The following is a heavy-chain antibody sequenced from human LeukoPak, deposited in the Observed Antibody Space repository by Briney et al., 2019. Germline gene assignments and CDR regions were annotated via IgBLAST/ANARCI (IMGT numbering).Heavy chain of an antibody. J-gene: IGHJ4*02. CDR2: IYSDGRT. V-gene: IGHV3-53*01. CDR1: GFTVNSNY. Sequence: GGSLRLSRAASGFTVNSNYMSWVRQAPGKGLEWVSLIYSDGRTFYAESVKGRSSISRDNSKNTLYLQMNNLRAEDTAMYYCARVFGYDNSASREGYWGQGTLGTVSS. D-gene: IGHD3-22*01. CDR3: ARVFGYDNSASREGY.